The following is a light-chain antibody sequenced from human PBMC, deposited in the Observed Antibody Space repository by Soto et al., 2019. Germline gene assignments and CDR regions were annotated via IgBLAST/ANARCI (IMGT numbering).Light chain of an antibody. J-gene: IGKJ1*01. CDR2: NAY. V-gene: IGKV3-20*01. CDR1: QSLNSNS. CDR3: QQCDGSPRT. Sequence: EIVVTQSPGTLSVSPGERATLSCRASQSLNSNSLAWYQQKPGQAPRLLIYNAYNRASGIPDGFSGSGSGTDFTLTISRLEPEDFVVYHCQQCDGSPRTLGQGTKVDIK.